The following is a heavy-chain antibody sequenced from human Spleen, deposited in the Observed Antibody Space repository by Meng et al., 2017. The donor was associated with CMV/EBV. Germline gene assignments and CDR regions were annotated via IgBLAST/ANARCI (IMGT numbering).Heavy chain of an antibody. CDR1: GFTFSSYA. V-gene: IGHV3-64*02. CDR3: AREGGYGDAFDI. D-gene: IGHD5-18*01. Sequence: ESLKISCAASGFTFSSYAMHWVRQAPGKGLEYVSAISSNGGSTYYADSVKGRFTISRDNSKNTLYLQMGSLRAEDMAVYYCAREGGYGDAFDIWGQGTLVTVSS. J-gene: IGHJ3*02. CDR2: ISSNGGST.